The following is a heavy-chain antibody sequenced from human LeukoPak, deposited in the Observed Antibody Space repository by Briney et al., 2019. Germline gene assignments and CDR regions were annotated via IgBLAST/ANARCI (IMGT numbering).Heavy chain of an antibody. CDR2: IYYSGST. J-gene: IGHJ3*02. CDR3: ARGYSSSWSALGDAFDI. V-gene: IGHV4-59*01. Sequence: SETLSLTCTVSGGSISTYYWNWIRQPPGKGLEWIGYIYYSGSTNYNPSLKSRVTISVDTSKNQFSLKLSSVTAADTAVYYCARGYSSSWSALGDAFDIWGQGTMVTVSS. D-gene: IGHD6-13*01. CDR1: GGSISTYY.